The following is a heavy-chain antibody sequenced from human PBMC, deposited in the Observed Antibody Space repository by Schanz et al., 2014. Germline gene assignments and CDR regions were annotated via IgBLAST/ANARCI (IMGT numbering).Heavy chain of an antibody. Sequence: QVQLVQSGAEVKKPGASVKVSCKASGYTFTSYGISWVRQAPGQGLEWMGWISAYNGNTKYPQKLQGRVIMTTDTSTSTAYMELRSLRSDDTAVYYCARDAADFYDILTEEDYWGQGTLVTDSS. CDR2: ISAYNGNT. CDR1: GYTFTSYG. J-gene: IGHJ4*02. D-gene: IGHD3-9*01. CDR3: ARDAADFYDILTEEDY. V-gene: IGHV1-18*01.